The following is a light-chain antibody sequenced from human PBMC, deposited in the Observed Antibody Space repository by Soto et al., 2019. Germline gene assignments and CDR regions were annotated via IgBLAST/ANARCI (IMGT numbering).Light chain of an antibody. CDR1: QSVNSN. Sequence: EIVMTQSPATLSVSQGGRATLSFRASQSVNSNLAWYQKKPGQAPRRLIYGASTRATGIPARFSVSGSGTEFTLTSSSLQSEYFAVDYCQHYNNWPRTLGQGTKVEIK. V-gene: IGKV3-15*01. J-gene: IGKJ1*01. CDR2: GAS. CDR3: QHYNNWPRT.